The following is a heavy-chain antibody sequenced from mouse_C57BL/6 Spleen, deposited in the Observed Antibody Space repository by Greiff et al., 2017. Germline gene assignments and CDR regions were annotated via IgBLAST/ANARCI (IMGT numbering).Heavy chain of an antibody. CDR1: GYTFTSYW. CDR3: ARALTGTIAGYFDY. Sequence: QVQLQQPGAELVMPGASVKLSCKASGYTFTSYWMHWVKQRPGQGLEWIGEIDPSDSYTNYNQKFKGKSTLTVDKSSSTAYMQLIILTSEDSAVYYCARALTGTIAGYFDYWGQGTTLTVSS. CDR2: IDPSDSYT. D-gene: IGHD4-1*01. J-gene: IGHJ2*01. V-gene: IGHV1-69*01.